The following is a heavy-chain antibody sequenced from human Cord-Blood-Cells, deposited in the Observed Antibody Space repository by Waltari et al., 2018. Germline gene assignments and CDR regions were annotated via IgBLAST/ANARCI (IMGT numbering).Heavy chain of an antibody. J-gene: IGHJ6*02. CDR2: IYHSGST. Sequence: QVQLPESGPGLVKPSGTLSLTCAVSGGSISRSNWWSWVSQPPGKGREWIGEIYHSGSTNYNPSLKSRFTISVDKSKNQFSLRLSSVTAADTAVYYCARAEHYYSGMDVWGQGTTVTVSS. CDR3: ARAEHYYSGMDV. CDR1: GGSISRSNW. V-gene: IGHV4-4*02.